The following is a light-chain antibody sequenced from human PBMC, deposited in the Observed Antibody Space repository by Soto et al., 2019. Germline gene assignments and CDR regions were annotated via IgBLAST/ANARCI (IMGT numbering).Light chain of an antibody. CDR1: ISDVCGHNF. CDR2: LVT. J-gene: IGLJ1*01. CDR3: TSYATTNTYV. V-gene: IGLV2-14*01. Sequence: SVLRPPSSVCASPGQSSTISCTGTISDVCGHNFVSWYQHHPGKAPRLIIFLVTNRPSGVSNRFSASQSGSTASLTISGRQAEDEADYYCTSYATTNTYVFGTGTTVTV.